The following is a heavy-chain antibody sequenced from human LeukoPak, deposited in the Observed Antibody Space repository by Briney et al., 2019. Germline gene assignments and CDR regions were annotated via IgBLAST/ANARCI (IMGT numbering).Heavy chain of an antibody. CDR1: GFTFSRYS. D-gene: IGHD3-22*01. CDR3: ARDPGYYDSRGYYVDY. Sequence: GGSLRLSCAASGFTFSRYSMNWVRQAPGKGLEWVSSISSSSSYIYYADSVKGRFTISRDNAKKSLYLQMNSLRAEDTAVYYCARDPGYYDSRGYYVDYWGQGTLVTVSS. CDR2: ISSSSSYI. J-gene: IGHJ4*02. V-gene: IGHV3-21*01.